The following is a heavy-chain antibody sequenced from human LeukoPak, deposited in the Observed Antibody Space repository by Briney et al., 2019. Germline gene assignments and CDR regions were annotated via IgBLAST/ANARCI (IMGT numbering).Heavy chain of an antibody. D-gene: IGHD3-10*01. Sequence: PSETLSHTCSVSGGSISSGGYYWNWVRQLPEKGLEWLGYISHSGYSYYNPSLKSRLTISADTSKNQFSLRVTSVTAADTAVYYCAKFGSDAFDIWGQGTMVTVSS. CDR1: GGSISSGGYY. J-gene: IGHJ3*02. CDR3: AKFGSDAFDI. V-gene: IGHV4-31*03. CDR2: ISHSGYS.